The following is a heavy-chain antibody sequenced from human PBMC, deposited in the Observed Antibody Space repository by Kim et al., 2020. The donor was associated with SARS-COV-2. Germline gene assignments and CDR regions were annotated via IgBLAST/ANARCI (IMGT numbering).Heavy chain of an antibody. D-gene: IGHD3-16*02. J-gene: IGHJ5*02. V-gene: IGHV4-61*01. CDR3: ATETYNPDYVWGSYPPGWFDP. Sequence: SETLSLTCTVSGGSVSSGSYYWSWIRQPPGKGLEWIGYIYYSGSTNYNPSLKSRVTISVDTSKNQFSLKLSSVTAADTAVYYCATETYNPDYVWGSYPPGWFDPWGQGTLVTVSS. CDR2: IYYSGST. CDR1: GGSVSSGSYY.